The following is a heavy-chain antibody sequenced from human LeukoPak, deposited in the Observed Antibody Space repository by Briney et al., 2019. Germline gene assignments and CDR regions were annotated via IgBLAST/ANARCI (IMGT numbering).Heavy chain of an antibody. D-gene: IGHD3-10*01. J-gene: IGHJ4*02. CDR2: IYYSGST. CDR3: ARVTLSSGYYGSV. CDR1: GGSISSSSYY. V-gene: IGHV4-39*01. Sequence: PSETLSLTCTVSGGSISSSSYYWGWIRQPPGKGLEWIGSIYYSGSTYYNPSLKSRVTISVDTSKNQFSLKLSSVTATDTAVYYCARVTLSSGYYGSVWGQGTLVTVSS.